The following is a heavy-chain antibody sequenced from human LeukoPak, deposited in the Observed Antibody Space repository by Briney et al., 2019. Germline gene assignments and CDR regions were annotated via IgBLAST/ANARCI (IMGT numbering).Heavy chain of an antibody. CDR1: GFTVSNNY. CDR3: ARGDGYNFFDC. V-gene: IGHV3-66*01. CDR2: IYRVGST. D-gene: IGHD5-24*01. J-gene: IGHJ4*02. Sequence: GGSLRLSCAASGFTVSNNYMSWVRQAPGKGLEWVSVIYRVGSTYYADSVKGRFTISRDDSKNTLYLQMNSLRAEDTAMYYCARGDGYNFFDCWGQGVLVTVSS.